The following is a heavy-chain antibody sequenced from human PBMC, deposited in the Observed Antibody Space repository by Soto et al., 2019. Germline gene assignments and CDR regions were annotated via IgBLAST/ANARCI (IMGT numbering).Heavy chain of an antibody. V-gene: IGHV3-43D*03. CDR2: ISWDGGST. Sequence: GGSLRLSCAASGFTFDDYAMHWVRQAPGKGLEWVSLISWDGGSTYYADSVKGRFTISRDNSKNSLYLQMNSLRAEDTALYYCAKGSAGGGAYYCYGMDVWGQGTTVTVSS. CDR3: AKGSAGGGAYYCYGMDV. CDR1: GFTFDDYA. D-gene: IGHD3-10*01. J-gene: IGHJ6*02.